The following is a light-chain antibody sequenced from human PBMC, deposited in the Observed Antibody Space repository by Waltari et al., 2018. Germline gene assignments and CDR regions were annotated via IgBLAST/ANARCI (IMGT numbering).Light chain of an antibody. CDR2: GVN. CDR1: SSDVGGYNS. V-gene: IGLV2-8*01. J-gene: IGLJ1*01. CDR3: SSYAGSNDYV. Sequence: QSALTQPPSASGSPGQSVTISCTGTSSDVGGYNSVSWYQQHPGKAPKLMIYGVNKRPSGVPDRFSGSKSGNTASLTVSGLQAEDEADYYCSSYAGSNDYVFGTGTKVTVL.